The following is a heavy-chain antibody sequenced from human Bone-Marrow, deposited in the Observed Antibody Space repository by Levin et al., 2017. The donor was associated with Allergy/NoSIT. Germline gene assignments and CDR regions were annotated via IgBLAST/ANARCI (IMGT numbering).Heavy chain of an antibody. V-gene: IGHV4-38-2*02. J-gene: IGHJ4*02. CDR3: ARGGRVTMIVVSFYFDY. CDR2: IYHSGST. D-gene: IGHD3-22*01. CDR1: GYSISSGYY. Sequence: SETLSLTCTVSGYSISSGYYWGWIRQPPGKGLEWIGSIYHSGSTYYNPSLKSRVTISVDTSKNQFSLKLSSVTAADTAVYYCARGGRVTMIVVSFYFDYWGQGTLVTVSS.